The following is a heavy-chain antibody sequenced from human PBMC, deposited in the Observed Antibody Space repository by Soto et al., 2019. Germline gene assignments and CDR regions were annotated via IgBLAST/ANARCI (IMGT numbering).Heavy chain of an antibody. V-gene: IGHV1-69*01. CDR2: IITLYGTS. J-gene: IGHJ4*02. Sequence: VQLMQSGAEVKKPGSSVKVSCKASGGTFSSHSINWVRQAPGQGLEWMGVIITLYGTSNYAQNCQGRVTITADQSKSTTYIELNSLTSDDTAVYYCEIEGRYGDFYAALLEWGQGTLVTVYS. CDR3: EIEGRYGDFYAALLE. CDR1: GGTFSSHS. D-gene: IGHD2-21*02.